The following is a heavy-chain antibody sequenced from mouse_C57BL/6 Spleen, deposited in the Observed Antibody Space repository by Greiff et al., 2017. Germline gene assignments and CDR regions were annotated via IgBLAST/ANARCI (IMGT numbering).Heavy chain of an antibody. Sequence: VQLQQSGPELVMPGASVKLSCKASGYTFTSYWMHWVKQRPGQGLEWIGEIDPSDSYTNYNQKFKGKSTLTVDKSSSTAYMQLSSLTSEDSAVYYCARAGFDYWGQGTTLTVSS. CDR1: GYTFTSYW. V-gene: IGHV1-69*01. CDR2: IDPSDSYT. J-gene: IGHJ2*01. CDR3: ARAGFDY. D-gene: IGHD3-3*01.